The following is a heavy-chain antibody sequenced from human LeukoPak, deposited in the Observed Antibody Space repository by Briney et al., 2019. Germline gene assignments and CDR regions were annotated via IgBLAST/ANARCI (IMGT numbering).Heavy chain of an antibody. CDR3: VRDFGTGTSDY. D-gene: IGHD1-7*01. J-gene: IGHJ4*02. CDR1: GGSFSGYY. V-gene: IGHV4-34*01. Sequence: PSETLSLTCAVYGGSFSGYYWSWIRQPPGKGLEWIGEINHSGSTNYNPSLQSRVTVSVDTSKNQFSLKLSSVTAADTAVYYCVRDFGTGTSDYWGQGTLVTVSS. CDR2: INHSGST.